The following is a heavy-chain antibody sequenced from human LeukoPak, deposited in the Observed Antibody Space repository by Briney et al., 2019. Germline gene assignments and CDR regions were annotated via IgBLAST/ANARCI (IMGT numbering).Heavy chain of an antibody. CDR3: ARQYYYDSSGYWPPI. CDR2: ISSRSNYI. Sequence: GGSLRLSCATSGFSFNTYSLNWVRQAPGKGLEWVSSISSRSNYISYADSVRGRFTISRDNAENSLYLQMNSLRAEDTAVYYCARQYYYDSSGYWPPIWGQGTMVTVSS. J-gene: IGHJ3*02. CDR1: GFSFNTYS. D-gene: IGHD3-22*01. V-gene: IGHV3-21*01.